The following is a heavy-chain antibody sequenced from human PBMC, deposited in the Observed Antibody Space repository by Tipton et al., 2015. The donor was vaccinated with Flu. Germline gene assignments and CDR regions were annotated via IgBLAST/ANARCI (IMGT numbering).Heavy chain of an antibody. CDR2: VSHSGNT. V-gene: IGHV4-59*08. D-gene: IGHD3-10*01. J-gene: IGHJ4*02. CDR3: SRSTYYYGSGTSDY. CDR1: GDSINTYY. Sequence: TLSLTCTVSGDSINTYYWSWIRQPPGKGLEWIGSVSHSGNTHYEPSLKSRVTISLDTFQNHFSLKLISVTAADTAVYYCSRSTYYYGSGTSDYWGQGTLVTVSS.